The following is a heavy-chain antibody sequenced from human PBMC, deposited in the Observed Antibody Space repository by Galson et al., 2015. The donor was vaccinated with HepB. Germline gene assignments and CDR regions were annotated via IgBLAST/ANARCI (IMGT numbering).Heavy chain of an antibody. Sequence: SLRLSCAASGFTFSSYGMRWVRQAPGKGLEWGAVISYDGTNKYYADSVKGRFTISRDNSKNTLSLQMNSLRPEDTAVYYCVGWQVRSYHYYGMDVWGQGTTVTVSS. V-gene: IGHV3-30*03. D-gene: IGHD6-19*01. J-gene: IGHJ6*02. CDR1: GFTFSSYG. CDR2: ISYDGTNK. CDR3: VGWQVRSYHYYGMDV.